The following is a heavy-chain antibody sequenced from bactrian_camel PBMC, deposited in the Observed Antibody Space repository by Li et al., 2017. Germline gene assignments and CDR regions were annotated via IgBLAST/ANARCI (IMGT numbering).Heavy chain of an antibody. V-gene: IGHV3S1*01. Sequence: HVQLVESGGGTVQAGGSLRLSCKSSVSTNCIGWFRQAPGKEREGVATFHTGGGSPYYADSVKGRFTLSQGNAAYAPHLRMNSLKPEDSAMYYCALARPPCRPTRAEDYTYWGQGTQVTVS. D-gene: IGHD1*01. CDR3: ALARPPCRPTRAEDYTY. J-gene: IGHJ4*01. CDR2: FHTGGGSP. CDR1: VSTNC.